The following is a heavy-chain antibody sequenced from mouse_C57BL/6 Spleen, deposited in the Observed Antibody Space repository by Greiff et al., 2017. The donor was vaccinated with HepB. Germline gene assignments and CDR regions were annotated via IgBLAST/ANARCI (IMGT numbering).Heavy chain of an antibody. CDR1: GYTFTSYW. D-gene: IGHD4-1*01. J-gene: IGHJ1*03. Sequence: VQLQQSGAELVKPGASVKLSCKASGYTFTSYWMHWVKQRPGQGLEWIGMIHPNSGSTNYNEKFKSKATLTVDKSSSTAYMQLSSLTSEDSAVYYCRANWDWYFDVWGTGTTVTVSS. V-gene: IGHV1-64*01. CDR3: RANWDWYFDV. CDR2: IHPNSGST.